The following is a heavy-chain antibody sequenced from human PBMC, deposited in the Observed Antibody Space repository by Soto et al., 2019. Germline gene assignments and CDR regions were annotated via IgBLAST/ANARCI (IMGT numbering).Heavy chain of an antibody. CDR2: IIPILGIA. V-gene: IGHV1-69*02. J-gene: IGHJ4*02. CDR1: GGTFSSYT. CDR3: ARGVAVAGAYYFDY. Sequence: QVQLVQSGAEVKKPGSSVKISCKASGGTFSSYTISWVRQAPGQGLEWMGRIIPILGIANYAQKFQGRVTITADKSTSRAYMELSSLRSEDTAVYSCARGVAVAGAYYFDYWGQGTLVTVSS. D-gene: IGHD6-19*01.